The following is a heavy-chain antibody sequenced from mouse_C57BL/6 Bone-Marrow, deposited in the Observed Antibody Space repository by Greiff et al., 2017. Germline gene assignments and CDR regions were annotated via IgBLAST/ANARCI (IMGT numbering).Heavy chain of an antibody. CDR1: GYTFTSYW. D-gene: IGHD1-1*01. V-gene: IGHV1-69*01. J-gene: IGHJ2*01. CDR3: AREEKLYYGSTFDY. Sequence: QVQLQQPGAELVMPGASVKLSCKASGYTFTSYWMHWVKQRPGQGLEWIGEIDPSDSYTNYNQKFKGKSTLTVDKSSSTAYMQLSSLTSEDSAVYYCAREEKLYYGSTFDYWGQGTTLTVSS. CDR2: IDPSDSYT.